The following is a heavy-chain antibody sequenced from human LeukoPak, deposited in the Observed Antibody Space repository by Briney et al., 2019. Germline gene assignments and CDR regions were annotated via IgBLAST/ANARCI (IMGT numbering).Heavy chain of an antibody. J-gene: IGHJ4*02. D-gene: IGHD6-13*01. V-gene: IGHV3-33*01. CDR1: GFTFSSYG. Sequence: GGSLRLSCAASGFTFSSYGMHWVRQAPGKGLEWVAVIWYDGSNKYYADSVKGRFTISRDNSKNTLYLQMNSLRAEDTAEYYCARVEQQLVRGDYFDYWGQGTLVTVSS. CDR3: ARVEQQLVRGDYFDY. CDR2: IWYDGSNK.